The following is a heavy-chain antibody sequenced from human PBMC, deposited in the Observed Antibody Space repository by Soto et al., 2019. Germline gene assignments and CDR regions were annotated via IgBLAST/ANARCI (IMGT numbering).Heavy chain of an antibody. J-gene: IGHJ6*02. CDR2: IYTSGST. CDR1: GGSISSYY. Sequence: QVQLQESGPGLVKPSETLSLTCTVSGGSISSYYWSWIRQPAGKGLEWIGRIYTSGSTNYNPSLMSRVTMSVDPSKNQFSLKLSSVTAADSAVYYWATALLDPYYYYGMDVWGQGTTVTVSS. V-gene: IGHV4-4*07. CDR3: ATALLDPYYYYGMDV. D-gene: IGHD1-1*01.